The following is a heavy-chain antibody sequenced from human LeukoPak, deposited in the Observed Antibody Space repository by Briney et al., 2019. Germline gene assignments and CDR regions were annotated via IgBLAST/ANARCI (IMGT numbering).Heavy chain of an antibody. Sequence: GGSLRLSCAASGFTVSNYAMGWVRQAPEKGLEWVSGISGSSGSTYYADSVKGRFTISTDNSKNTLYLQMNSLRAEDTAVYYCAKTLVLMVYAPFDYWGQGTLDTVSS. CDR2: ISGSSGST. CDR1: GFTVSNYA. V-gene: IGHV3-23*01. D-gene: IGHD2-8*01. J-gene: IGHJ4*02. CDR3: AKTLVLMVYAPFDY.